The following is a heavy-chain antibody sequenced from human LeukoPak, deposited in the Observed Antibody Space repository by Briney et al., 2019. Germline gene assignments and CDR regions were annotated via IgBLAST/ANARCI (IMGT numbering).Heavy chain of an antibody. Sequence: GRSLRLSCAASGFTFSRHPMHWVRQAPGKGLEWVAVIVYDGSEKYYKESVKGRFTISRDNSKNTLYLQMDSLRPEDTAVYYCAKDIGDYYGSGSYYNAIDYWGQGTLVTVSS. CDR1: GFTFSRHP. D-gene: IGHD3-10*01. CDR2: IVYDGSEK. J-gene: IGHJ4*02. CDR3: AKDIGDYYGSGSYYNAIDY. V-gene: IGHV3-30*10.